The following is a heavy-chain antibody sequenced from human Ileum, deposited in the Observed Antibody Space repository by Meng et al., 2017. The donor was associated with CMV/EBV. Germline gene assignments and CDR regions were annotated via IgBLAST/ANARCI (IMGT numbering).Heavy chain of an antibody. CDR2: INPSGSVM. CDR1: GFTFSSYS. V-gene: IGHV3-48*04. Sequence: GGSLRLSCAASGFTFSSYSMNWVRQSPGRGLEWLAYINPSGSVMEYADSVQGRFTISRDNAKNSVYVQMNNLRVEDTAVYYCATYNRYGYNAHFFDYWGQGTLVTVSS. D-gene: IGHD5-12*01. CDR3: ATYNRYGYNAHFFDY. J-gene: IGHJ4*02.